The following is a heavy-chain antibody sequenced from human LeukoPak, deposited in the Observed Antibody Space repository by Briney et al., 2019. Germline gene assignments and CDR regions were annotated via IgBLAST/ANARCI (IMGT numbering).Heavy chain of an antibody. V-gene: IGHV3-33*01. J-gene: IGHJ4*02. CDR3: PRGHWELRHIDY. D-gene: IGHD1-26*01. Sequence: GGSLRLSCAASGFTFSSYGMHWVRQAPGKGLEWVTIIWYDGSNEYYADSVKGRFAISRDNSKNTLYLQMNSLRAEDTAVYFCPRGHWELRHIDYWGQGTLVTVSS. CDR1: GFTFSSYG. CDR2: IWYDGSNE.